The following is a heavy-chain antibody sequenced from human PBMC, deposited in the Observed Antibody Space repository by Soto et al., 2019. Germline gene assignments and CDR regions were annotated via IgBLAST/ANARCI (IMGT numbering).Heavy chain of an antibody. CDR3: ARRRYCGYDCYHKHYYGMDV. J-gene: IGHJ6*02. D-gene: IGHD2-21*01. CDR2: IITVLGTT. V-gene: IGHV1-69*08. Sequence: QVQLVQSGAELKKTGSSVKVSCRASGDTFSSYAVNWVRQAPGRGLEWRGRIITVLGTTDYAQNFKGRITISAEKSTKTVYMDLSRLRSEDTAVYYCARRRYCGYDCYHKHYYGMDVWGQGTTVTVAS. CDR1: GDTFSSYA.